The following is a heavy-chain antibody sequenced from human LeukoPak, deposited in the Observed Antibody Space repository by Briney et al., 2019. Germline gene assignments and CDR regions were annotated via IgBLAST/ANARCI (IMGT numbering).Heavy chain of an antibody. CDR2: ISSSGSNT. CDR1: EFTYG. V-gene: IGHV3-23*01. Sequence: PGGSLRLSCTASEFTYGMNWVRQAPGKGLECVSSISSSGSNTYYADSVKGRFTISRDNSKNTLHLQMNSLRAEDTAVYFCAARKVRGVWFYLDYWGQGTLVTVSS. D-gene: IGHD3-10*01. CDR3: AARKVRGVWFYLDY. J-gene: IGHJ4*02.